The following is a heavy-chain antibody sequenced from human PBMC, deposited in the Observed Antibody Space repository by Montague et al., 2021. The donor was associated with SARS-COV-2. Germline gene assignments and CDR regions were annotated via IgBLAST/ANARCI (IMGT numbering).Heavy chain of an antibody. D-gene: IGHD2-15*01. CDR2: ISSSGSTI. J-gene: IGHJ3*02. V-gene: IGHV3-48*03. CDR1: GFTFSSYE. CDR3: ASEQYCSGGSCFYDAFDI. Sequence: SLRLSCAASGFTFSSYEVNWVRQAPGKGLEWVSYISSSGSTIYYADSVKGRFTISRDNAKNSLYLQMNSLRAEDTAVYYCASEQYCSGGSCFYDAFDIWGQGTMVTVSS.